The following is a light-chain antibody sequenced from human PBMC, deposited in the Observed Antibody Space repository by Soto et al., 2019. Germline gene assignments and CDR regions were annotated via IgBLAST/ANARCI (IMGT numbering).Light chain of an antibody. Sequence: ENVLTQSPVTLSLSPGEIATLSCSASQSVSSNFLAWYQQKPGQAPRLLIYGASTRATGIPARFSGSGSGTVFTLTISSLQSEDFAVYYCQKYNNWPINFGQGTRLEIK. J-gene: IGKJ5*01. CDR3: QKYNNWPIN. CDR1: QSVSSN. V-gene: IGKV3-15*01. CDR2: GAS.